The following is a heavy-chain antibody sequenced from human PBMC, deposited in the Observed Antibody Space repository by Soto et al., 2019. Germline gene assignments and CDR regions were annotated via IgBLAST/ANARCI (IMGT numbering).Heavy chain of an antibody. Sequence: SETLSLTCTVSGGSISSGGYYWSWIRQHPGKGLEWIGYIYYSGSTYYNPSLKSRVTISVDTSKNQFSLKLSSVAAADTAVYYCAREYYDSSGYPAFDYWGQGTLVTVSS. V-gene: IGHV4-31*03. CDR2: IYYSGST. D-gene: IGHD3-22*01. J-gene: IGHJ4*02. CDR1: GGSISSGGYY. CDR3: AREYYDSSGYPAFDY.